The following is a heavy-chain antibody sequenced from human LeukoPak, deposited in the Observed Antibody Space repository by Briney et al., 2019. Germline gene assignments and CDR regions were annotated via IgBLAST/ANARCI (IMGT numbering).Heavy chain of an antibody. Sequence: SETLPLTCTVSGGSISSYYWSWIRQPPGKGLEWIGYIYYSGSTNYNPSLKSRVTISVDTSKNQFSLKLSSVTAADTAMFYCARDRGGYFDLWGRGTRDAGSS. CDR3: ARDRGGYFDL. D-gene: IGHD4-17*01. CDR2: IYYSGST. V-gene: IGHV4-59*01. CDR1: GGSISSYY. J-gene: IGHJ2*01.